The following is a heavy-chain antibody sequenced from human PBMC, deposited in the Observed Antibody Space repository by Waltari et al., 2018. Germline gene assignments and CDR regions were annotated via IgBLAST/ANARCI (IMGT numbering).Heavy chain of an antibody. CDR1: GFTFSSYA. Sequence: EVQLLESGGGLVQPGGSLRLSCAASGFTFSSYAMSWVPQAPGKGLEWVSAIRGSGGSTYYADSVKGRFTISRDNSKNTLYLQMNSLRAEDTAVYYCARGYSYGWDGMDVWGQGTTVTVSS. CDR3: ARGYSYGWDGMDV. CDR2: IRGSGGST. V-gene: IGHV3-23*01. D-gene: IGHD5-18*01. J-gene: IGHJ6*02.